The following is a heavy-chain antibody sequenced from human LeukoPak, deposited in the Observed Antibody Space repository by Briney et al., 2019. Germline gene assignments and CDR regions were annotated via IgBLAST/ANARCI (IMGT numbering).Heavy chain of an antibody. V-gene: IGHV3-7*03. Sequence: GWSLRLSCAASGFPFNAYWMTWVRQAPGKGLEWVANIKQDGDTKYYVDSVKGRFTISRDNAMNSLYLQMNSLRAEDTAIYYCASSLPYGTTWYGRSDFWGQGTLVTVSS. CDR3: ASSLPYGTTWYGRSDF. CDR1: GFPFNAYW. J-gene: IGHJ4*02. D-gene: IGHD6-13*01. CDR2: IKQDGDTK.